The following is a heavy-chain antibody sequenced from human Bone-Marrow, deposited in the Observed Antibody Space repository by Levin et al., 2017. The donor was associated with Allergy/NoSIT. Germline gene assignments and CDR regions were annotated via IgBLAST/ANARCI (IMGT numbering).Heavy chain of an antibody. J-gene: IGHJ6*02. CDR2: ISSSGSTI. D-gene: IGHD3-22*01. CDR3: ARDNLYHDSGGYYPNPLAYYYYGMDV. V-gene: IGHV3-11*01. Sequence: GGSLRLSCAASGFTFSDYYMSWIRQAPGKGLEWVSYISSSGSTIYYADSVKGRFTISRDNAKNSLYLQMNSLRAEDTAVYYCARDNLYHDSGGYYPNPLAYYYYGMDVWGQGTTVTVSS. CDR1: GFTFSDYY.